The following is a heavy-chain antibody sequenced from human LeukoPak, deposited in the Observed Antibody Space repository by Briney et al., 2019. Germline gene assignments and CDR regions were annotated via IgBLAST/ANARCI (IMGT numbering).Heavy chain of an antibody. CDR1: GFTFSSYA. Sequence: GGSLRLFCAASGFTFSSYAMSWVRQAPGKGLEWVSAISGSGGSTYYADSVKGRFTISRDNSKNTLYLQMNSLRAEDTAVYYCAKTKDFWSGYYPDCWGQGTLVTVSS. CDR3: AKTKDFWSGYYPDC. J-gene: IGHJ4*02. D-gene: IGHD3-3*01. CDR2: ISGSGGST. V-gene: IGHV3-23*01.